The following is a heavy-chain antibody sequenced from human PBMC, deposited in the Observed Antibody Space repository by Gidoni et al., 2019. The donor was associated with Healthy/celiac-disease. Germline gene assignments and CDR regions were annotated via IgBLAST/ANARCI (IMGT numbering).Heavy chain of an antibody. J-gene: IGHJ2*01. CDR1: GFTFSSYG. CDR3: ARDSKTTVTMFWYFDL. D-gene: IGHD4-17*01. Sequence: QVQLVESGGGVVQPGRSLRLSCAASGFTFSSYGMHWVRQAPGKGLEWVAVIWYDGSNKYYADSVKGRFTISRDNSKNTLYLQMNSLRAEDTAVYYCARDSKTTVTMFWYFDLWGRGTLVTVSS. V-gene: IGHV3-33*01. CDR2: IWYDGSNK.